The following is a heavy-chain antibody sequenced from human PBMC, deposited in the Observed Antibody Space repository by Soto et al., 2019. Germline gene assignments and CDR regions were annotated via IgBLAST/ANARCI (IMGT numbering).Heavy chain of an antibody. CDR2: IYYSGST. Sequence: QVQLQESGPGLVKPSQTLSLTCTVSGGSISSGGYYWSWIRQHPGKGLEWIGYIYYSGSTYYNPSLKSRVTISVDTSKNQFSLKLSSVTAADTAVYYCARGRVLRFLEWGYNWFDPWGQGTLVTVSS. D-gene: IGHD3-3*01. CDR3: ARGRVLRFLEWGYNWFDP. CDR1: GGSISSGGYY. V-gene: IGHV4-31*03. J-gene: IGHJ5*02.